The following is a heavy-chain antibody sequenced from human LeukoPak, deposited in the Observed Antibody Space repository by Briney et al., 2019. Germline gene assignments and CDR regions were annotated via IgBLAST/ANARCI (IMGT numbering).Heavy chain of an antibody. D-gene: IGHD2-2*01. CDR1: GYTFTSYG. J-gene: IGHJ4*02. CDR2: IIPIFGTA. V-gene: IGHV1-69*13. Sequence: SVKVSCKASGYTFTSYGISWVRQAPGQGLEWMGGIIPIFGTANYAQKFQGRVTITADESTSTAYMELSSLRSEDTAVYYCARSKVIDCSSTSCYAFDYWGQGTLVTVSS. CDR3: ARSKVIDCSSTSCYAFDY.